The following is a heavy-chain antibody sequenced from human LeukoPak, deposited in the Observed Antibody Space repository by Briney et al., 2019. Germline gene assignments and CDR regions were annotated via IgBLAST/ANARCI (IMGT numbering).Heavy chain of an antibody. D-gene: IGHD3-22*01. CDR2: IKKDGSEI. V-gene: IGHV3-7*01. CDR1: AFTFSNYW. CDR3: ARDRGYSTFDY. J-gene: IGHJ4*02. Sequence: GGSLRLSCAASAFTFSNYWMSWVRQAPGKGLECVANIKKDGSEINYVASVTGRFTISRHNAKKSLYLQMNSLRVDDTAVYYCARDRGYSTFDYWGQGTLVTVSS.